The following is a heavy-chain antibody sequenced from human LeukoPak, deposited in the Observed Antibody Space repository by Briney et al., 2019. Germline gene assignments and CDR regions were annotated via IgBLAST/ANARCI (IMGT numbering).Heavy chain of an antibody. Sequence: ASVKVSCKASGYAFTGYNMHWVRQAPGQGLEWMGWINPNSGGTNYAQKFQGRVTMTRDMSISTAYMELSRLTSDGTAVYYCARWFTITSGDYDILTSSYHRGMDVWGQGTTVTVSS. V-gene: IGHV1-2*02. CDR2: INPNSGGT. D-gene: IGHD3-9*01. J-gene: IGHJ6*02. CDR1: GYAFTGYN. CDR3: ARWFTITSGDYDILTSSYHRGMDV.